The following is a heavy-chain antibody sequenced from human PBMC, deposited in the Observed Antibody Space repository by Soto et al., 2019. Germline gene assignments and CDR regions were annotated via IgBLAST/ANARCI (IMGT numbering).Heavy chain of an antibody. CDR2: IYYSGST. CDR3: ARGRIVATYAFDI. CDR1: GGSISSHY. V-gene: IGHV4-59*11. J-gene: IGHJ3*02. D-gene: IGHD5-12*01. Sequence: SETLSLTCTVSGGSISSHYWSWIRQPPGKGLEWIGYIYYSGSTNYNPSLKSRVTISVDTSKNQFSLKLSSVTAADTAVYYCARGRIVATYAFDIWGQGTMVTVSS.